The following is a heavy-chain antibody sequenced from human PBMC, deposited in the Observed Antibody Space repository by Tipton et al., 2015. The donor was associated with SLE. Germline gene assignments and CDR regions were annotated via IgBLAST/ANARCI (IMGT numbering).Heavy chain of an antibody. J-gene: IGHJ6*02. CDR1: GGSISSGDYF. D-gene: IGHD2-21*02. CDR3: ARGMVTWRGAILGVDV. V-gene: IGHV4-30-4*01. Sequence: TLSLTCTVSGGSISSGDYFWSWIRQHPGRGLEWIGCISESGGTNYNPSLKSRVTISVDTAKNQFSLKLTSVTAADTAVYYCARGMVTWRGAILGVDVWGQGTTVNVSS. CDR2: ISESGGT.